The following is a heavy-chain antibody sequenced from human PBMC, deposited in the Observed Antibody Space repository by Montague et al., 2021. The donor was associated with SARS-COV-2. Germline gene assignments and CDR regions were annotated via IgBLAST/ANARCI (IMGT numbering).Heavy chain of an antibody. J-gene: IGHJ4*02. CDR3: ARDMYYDILTGYYIY. V-gene: IGHV3-21*01. CDR2: ISSSSSYI. Sequence: SLRLSCAASGFTFSSYSMNWVRQAPGKGLEWVSSISSSSSYIYYADSVKGRFTISRDNAKNSLYLQMNSLRAEDTAVYYCARDMYYDILTGYYIYWGQGTLVTVSS. CDR1: GFTFSSYS. D-gene: IGHD3-9*01.